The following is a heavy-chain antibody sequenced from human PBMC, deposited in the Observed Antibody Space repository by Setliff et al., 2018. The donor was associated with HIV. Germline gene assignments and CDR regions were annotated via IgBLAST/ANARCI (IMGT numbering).Heavy chain of an antibody. V-gene: IGHV4-39*01. CDR1: GDSISSSSYY. CDR3: ASRGDSDWYYRSGFDP. Sequence: SETLSLTCTVSGDSISSSSYYWGWIRQPPGKGLEWIGSIYYSYSTYYNPSLKSRVSISLDTSKNQLSLKLSSVTAADTAVYYCASRGDSDWYYRSGFDPWGQGTLVTVSS. J-gene: IGHJ5*02. CDR2: IYYSYST. D-gene: IGHD2-21*02.